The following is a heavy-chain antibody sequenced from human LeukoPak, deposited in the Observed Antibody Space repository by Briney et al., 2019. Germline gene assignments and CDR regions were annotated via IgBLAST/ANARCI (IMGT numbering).Heavy chain of an antibody. CDR3: ARDLRYSSSWSFDY. J-gene: IGHJ4*02. CDR1: GFTFSSYA. V-gene: IGHV3-23*01. CDR2: ISGSGGST. Sequence: GGSLRLSCAASGFTFSSYAMSWVRQAPGKGLEWVSAISGSGGSTYYADSVKGRFTISRDNSKNTLYLQMNSLRAEDTAVYYCARDLRYSSSWSFDYWGQGTLVTVSS. D-gene: IGHD6-13*01.